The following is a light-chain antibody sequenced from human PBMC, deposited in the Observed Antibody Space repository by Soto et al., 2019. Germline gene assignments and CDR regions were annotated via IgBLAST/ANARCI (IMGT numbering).Light chain of an antibody. CDR3: QQYDSLPLT. V-gene: IGKV1-33*01. CDR1: EHINNY. Sequence: DIQMTQSPPSLSASVGDRATITCQASEHINNYLNWYQQIPGKAPKLLIYDASNLAAGAPSRFSGSGSGTAFTFAISGLQPDDVATYYCQQYDSLPLTFGGGTKVDNK. CDR2: DAS. J-gene: IGKJ4*01.